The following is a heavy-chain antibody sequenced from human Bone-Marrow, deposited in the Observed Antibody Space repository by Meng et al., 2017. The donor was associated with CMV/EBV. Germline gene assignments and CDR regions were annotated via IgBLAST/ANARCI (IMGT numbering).Heavy chain of an antibody. CDR2: IYYSGST. D-gene: IGHD1-26*01. CDR1: GGSISSSSYY. CDR3: ASRASYSGSLGAFDY. J-gene: IGHJ4*02. Sequence: SETLSLTCTVSGGSISSSSYYWGWIRQPPGKGLEWIGSIYYSGSTYYNPSLKSRVTISVDTSKNQFSLKLSSVTAADTAVYYCASRASYSGSLGAFDYWGQGTLVTVSS. V-gene: IGHV4-39*07.